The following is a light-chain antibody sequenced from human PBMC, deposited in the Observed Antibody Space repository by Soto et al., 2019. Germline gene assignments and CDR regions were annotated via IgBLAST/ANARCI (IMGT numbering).Light chain of an antibody. J-gene: IGKJ5*01. CDR1: QSVGIN. V-gene: IGKV3-15*01. CDR3: QQYNNWPAIT. CDR2: DAS. Sequence: EIMMTQSPVTLSVSPGDRATLSFRASQSVGINLAWYQQKPGQAPRLLIYDASTRATGIPARFSGSGSGAEFTLTISSLHSEDFAVYYCQQYNNWPAITFGQGTRLEIK.